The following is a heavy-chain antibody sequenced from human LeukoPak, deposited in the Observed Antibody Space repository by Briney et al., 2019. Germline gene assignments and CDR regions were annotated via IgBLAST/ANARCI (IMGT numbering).Heavy chain of an antibody. Sequence: GGSLRLSCAASGFTFSSYSMNWVRQAPGKGLEWVSSISSSSSYIYYADSVKGRFTISRDNAKNSLYLQMNSLRAEDTAVYYCARDRRDLRAFDYWGQGTLVTVSS. CDR1: GFTFSSYS. V-gene: IGHV3-21*01. CDR3: ARDRRDLRAFDY. CDR2: ISSSSSYI. J-gene: IGHJ4*02.